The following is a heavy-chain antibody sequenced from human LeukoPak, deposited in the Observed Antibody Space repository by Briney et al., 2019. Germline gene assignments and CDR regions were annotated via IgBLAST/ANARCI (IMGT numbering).Heavy chain of an antibody. CDR2: INHSGST. CDR3: ARDGAGLRITMVRGVAMPRYYYYGMDV. V-gene: IGHV4-34*01. J-gene: IGHJ6*02. D-gene: IGHD3-10*01. CDR1: GGSFSGYY. Sequence: SETLSLTCAVYGGSFSGYYWSWIRQPPGKGLEWIGEINHSGSTNYNPSLKSRVTISVDTSKNQFSLKLSSVTAADTAVYYCARDGAGLRITMVRGVAMPRYYYYGMDVWGQGTTVTVSS.